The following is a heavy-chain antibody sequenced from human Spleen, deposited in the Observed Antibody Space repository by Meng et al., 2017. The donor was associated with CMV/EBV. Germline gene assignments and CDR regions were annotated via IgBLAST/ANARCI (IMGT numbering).Heavy chain of an antibody. CDR2: ISSDGSRQ. Sequence: GGSLRLSCGASGFSFDTYGMHWVRQAPGKGLEWVAIISSDGSRQHYADSVKGRFAISRDNSKKTLYLQMNSLRAEDTAVYYCARSFDYWGQGTLVTVSS. J-gene: IGHJ4*02. V-gene: IGHV3-30*03. CDR3: ARSFDY. CDR1: GFSFDTYG.